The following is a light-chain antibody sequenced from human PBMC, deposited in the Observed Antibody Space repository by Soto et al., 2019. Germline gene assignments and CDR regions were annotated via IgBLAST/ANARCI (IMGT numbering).Light chain of an antibody. CDR2: DVI. Sequence: QSALTQPPSASGSPGQSVTISCTGTSRDIGGYDFVSWYQQHPGKAPKLLIYDVIKRPSGVPDRFSGSKSGNTASLTVSGLQTDDEADYYCSSYGASNNLLFVGGTKLTVL. CDR3: SSYGASNNLL. V-gene: IGLV2-8*01. CDR1: SRDIGGYDF. J-gene: IGLJ2*01.